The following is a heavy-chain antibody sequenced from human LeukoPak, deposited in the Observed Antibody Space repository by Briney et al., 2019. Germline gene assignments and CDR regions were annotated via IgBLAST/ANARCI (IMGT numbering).Heavy chain of an antibody. Sequence: PGGSLRLSCAASGFIFSSYSMNWARQAPGKGLEWVSFISSSSSYIYYADSVKGRFTISRDNAKNSLYLQMNSLRAEDTAVYYCARARYSSSPFDPWGQGTLVTVSS. D-gene: IGHD6-13*01. V-gene: IGHV3-21*01. J-gene: IGHJ5*02. CDR1: GFIFSSYS. CDR2: ISSSSSYI. CDR3: ARARYSSSPFDP.